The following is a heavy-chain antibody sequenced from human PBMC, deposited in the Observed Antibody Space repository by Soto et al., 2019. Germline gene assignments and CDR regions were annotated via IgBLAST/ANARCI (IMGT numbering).Heavy chain of an antibody. J-gene: IGHJ6*02. Sequence: QVQLQQWGAGLLKPSETLSLTCAVYGGSFSGYYWSWIRQPPGKGLEWIGEINHSGSTNYNPSLTSRVTISVDTSKNQFSLKLSSVTAADTAVYYCARVVGYVSGRYGMDVWGQGTTVTVSS. D-gene: IGHD3-16*01. V-gene: IGHV4-34*01. CDR1: GGSFSGYY. CDR2: INHSGST. CDR3: ARVVGYVSGRYGMDV.